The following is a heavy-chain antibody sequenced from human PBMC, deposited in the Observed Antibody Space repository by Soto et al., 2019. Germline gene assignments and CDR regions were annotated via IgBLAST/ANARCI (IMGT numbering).Heavy chain of an antibody. CDR2: IYYSGST. CDR3: AIYPVDYYGSLTAIGVYFDL. Sequence: QVQLQESGPGLVKPSQTLSLTCTVSGGFISSGGYYWSWIRQHPGKGLEWIGYIYYSGSTYYNPSLKIRVTISVDSSKNQFSLMLSSVTAADTAVYYCAIYPVDYYGSLTAIGVYFDLWGRGTLVIVSS. CDR1: GGFISSGGYY. J-gene: IGHJ2*01. V-gene: IGHV4-31*03. D-gene: IGHD3-10*01.